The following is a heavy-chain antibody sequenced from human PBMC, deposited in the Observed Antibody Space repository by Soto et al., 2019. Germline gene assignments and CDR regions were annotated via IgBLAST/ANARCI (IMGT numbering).Heavy chain of an antibody. CDR1: GGSFSGYY. Sequence: QVQLQQWGAGLLKPSETLSLTCAVYGGSFSGYYWSWIRQPPGKGLQWIGEVNHSGSTNYNPSLKSRVTISVDTSKNQFSRKLSSVTAADTAVYYCARGWSGLVIIRFDPWGQGTLVTVSS. J-gene: IGHJ5*02. CDR3: ARGWSGLVIIRFDP. V-gene: IGHV4-34*01. D-gene: IGHD3-9*01. CDR2: VNHSGST.